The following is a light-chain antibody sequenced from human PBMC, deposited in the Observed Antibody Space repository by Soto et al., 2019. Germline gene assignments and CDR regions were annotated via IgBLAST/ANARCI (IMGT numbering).Light chain of an antibody. CDR1: LGIRND. J-gene: IGKJ4*01. CDR2: GAS. Sequence: AIQLTQSPSAVSASVGDRVTITCRASLGIRNDLGWYQQKPGEAPRLLVYGASTLQSGVPSRFSGSGSGTEFTLTISSLQLEDFGTYYCLQDYNYPLTFGGGTRLEI. V-gene: IGKV1-6*02. CDR3: LQDYNYPLT.